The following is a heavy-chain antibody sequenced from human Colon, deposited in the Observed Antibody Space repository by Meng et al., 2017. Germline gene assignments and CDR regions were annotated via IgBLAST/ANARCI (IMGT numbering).Heavy chain of an antibody. CDR1: GGSISSGSYY. D-gene: IGHD2-15*01. Sequence: SETLSLTCTVFGGSISSGSYYWSWIRQPAGKGLEWIGRIYTSGSTNYNPSLKSRVTISVDTSKNQFSLKLSSVTAADTAVYYCASAGKGYCSGGSCYPNPYFDYWGQGTLVTVSS. CDR2: IYTSGST. CDR3: ASAGKGYCSGGSCYPNPYFDY. V-gene: IGHV4-61*02. J-gene: IGHJ4*02.